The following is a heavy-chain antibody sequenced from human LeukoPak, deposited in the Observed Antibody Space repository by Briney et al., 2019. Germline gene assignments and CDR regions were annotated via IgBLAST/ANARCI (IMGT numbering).Heavy chain of an antibody. Sequence: GGSLRLSCAASGFTFSSYSMNWVRQAPGKGLEWVSSISSSSSYIYYADSVKGRFTISRDNAKNSLYLQMNSLRAEDTAVYYCARLSMVRGVIIGYYYYGMDVWGQGTTVTVSS. CDR3: ARLSMVRGVIIGYYYYGMDV. CDR2: ISSSSSYI. V-gene: IGHV3-21*01. D-gene: IGHD3-10*01. J-gene: IGHJ6*02. CDR1: GFTFSSYS.